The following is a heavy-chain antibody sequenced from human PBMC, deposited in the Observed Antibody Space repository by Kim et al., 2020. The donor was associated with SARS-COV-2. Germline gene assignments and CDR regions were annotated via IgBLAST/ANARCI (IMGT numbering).Heavy chain of an antibody. CDR2: ISYDGSNK. Sequence: GGSLRLSCAASGFTFSSYAMHWVRQAPGKGLEWVAVISYDGSNKYYADSVKGRFTISRDNSKNTLYLQMNSLTAEDTAVYYCALSQSGSYRHYFDYWGQGTLVTVSS. J-gene: IGHJ4*02. CDR3: ALSQSGSYRHYFDY. D-gene: IGHD1-26*01. V-gene: IGHV3-30-3*01. CDR1: GFTFSSYA.